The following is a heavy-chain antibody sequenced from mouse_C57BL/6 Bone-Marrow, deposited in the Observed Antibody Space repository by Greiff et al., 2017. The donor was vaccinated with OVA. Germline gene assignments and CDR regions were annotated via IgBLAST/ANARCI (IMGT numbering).Heavy chain of an antibody. D-gene: IGHD2-13*01. CDR2: ISAGGSYT. V-gene: IGHV5-4*01. CDR1: GFTFSSYA. CDR3: ARDRDGDYGEDAMDY. Sequence: EVNLVESGGGLVKPGGSLKLSCAASGFTFSSYAMPWVRQTPEKRLEWVATISAGGSYTYYPDNVKGRFTISRDNAKNNLYLQMSHLKSEDTAMYDCARDRDGDYGEDAMDYWGQGTTVTVSS. J-gene: IGHJ4*01.